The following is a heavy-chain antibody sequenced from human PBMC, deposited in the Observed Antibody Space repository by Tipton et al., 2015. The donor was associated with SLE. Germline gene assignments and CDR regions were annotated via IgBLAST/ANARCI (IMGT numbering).Heavy chain of an antibody. CDR3: ARESDSPDV. J-gene: IGHJ6*02. CDR1: GYTSTNYQ. V-gene: IGHV1-46*03. D-gene: IGHD2-15*01. CDR2: INPGADYT. Sequence: QVQLVQSGAEVKKPGASVKVSCKAYGYTSTNYQFHWVRRAPGQGLEWMGIINPGADYTTYAKNFQGRVTMTRDMSRNTVYVELSGLRSEDTAIYYCARESDSPDVWGQGTTVTVSS.